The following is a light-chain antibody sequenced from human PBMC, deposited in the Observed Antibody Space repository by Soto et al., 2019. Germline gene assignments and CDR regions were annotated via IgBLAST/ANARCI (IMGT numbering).Light chain of an antibody. CDR1: RGIGDR. J-gene: IGKJ1*01. CDR2: TAS. CDR3: LQVSSFPRT. Sequence: TQSPSSLSAVVGDRVTITXXASRGIGDRLAWFQHQPRKAPQFLIQTASNLQSGVPSRFSGSGSGTEFILSINSLQPEDIATYYCLQVSSFPRTFGQGTKVEIK. V-gene: IGKV1-12*01.